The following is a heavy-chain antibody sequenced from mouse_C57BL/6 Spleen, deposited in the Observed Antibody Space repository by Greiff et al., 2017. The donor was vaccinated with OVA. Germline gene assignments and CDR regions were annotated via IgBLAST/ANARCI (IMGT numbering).Heavy chain of an antibody. CDR3: AREGYTYGSSPNWYFDV. CDR2: ISYDGSN. CDR1: GYSITSGYY. D-gene: IGHD1-1*01. V-gene: IGHV3-6*01. J-gene: IGHJ1*03. Sequence: ESGPGLVKPSQSLSLTCSVTGYSITSGYYWNWIRQFPGNKLEWMGYISYDGSNNYNPSLKNRISITRDTSKNQFFLKLNSVTTEDTATYYCAREGYTYGSSPNWYFDVWGTGTTVTVSS.